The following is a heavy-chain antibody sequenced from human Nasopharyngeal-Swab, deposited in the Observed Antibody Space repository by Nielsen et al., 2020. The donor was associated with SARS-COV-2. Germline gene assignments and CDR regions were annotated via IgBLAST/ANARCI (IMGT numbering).Heavy chain of an antibody. CDR1: GFTFSSYE. CDR2: ISSSGSTI. CDR3: ARDWVEITIFGVVQDAFDI. J-gene: IGHJ3*02. D-gene: IGHD3-3*01. V-gene: IGHV3-48*03. Sequence: LSLTCAASGFTFSSYEMNWVRPAPGKGLEWVSYISSSGSTIYYADSVKGRFTISRDNAKNSLYLQMNSLRAEDTAVYYCARDWVEITIFGVVQDAFDIWGQGTMVTVSS.